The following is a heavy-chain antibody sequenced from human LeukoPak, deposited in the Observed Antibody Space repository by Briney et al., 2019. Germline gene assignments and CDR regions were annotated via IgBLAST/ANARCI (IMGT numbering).Heavy chain of an antibody. CDR1: GGSISSSNW. CDR2: IYHSGST. Sequence: SETLSLTCAVSGGSISSSNWWSWVRQPPGKGLEWIGEIYHSGSTNYNPSLKSRVTISVDKSKNQFSLKLSSVTAADTAVYYCASPASIVGATWTNTFDIWGQGTMVTVSS. D-gene: IGHD1-26*01. J-gene: IGHJ3*02. CDR3: ASPASIVGATWTNTFDI. V-gene: IGHV4-4*02.